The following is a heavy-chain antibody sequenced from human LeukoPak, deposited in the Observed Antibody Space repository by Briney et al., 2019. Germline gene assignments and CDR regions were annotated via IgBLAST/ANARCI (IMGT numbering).Heavy chain of an antibody. Sequence: GGSLRLSCAASGFTFSNYGMHRVRQAPGKGLEWVAIIRYDGSTKYYADSVKGRFTISRDSSKNTLFLQMDSLRAEDTAVYYCAKVACSITSCYFTDYWGQGTMVTVSS. CDR1: GFTFSNYG. V-gene: IGHV3-30*02. J-gene: IGHJ4*02. D-gene: IGHD2-2*01. CDR2: IRYDGSTK. CDR3: AKVACSITSCYFTDY.